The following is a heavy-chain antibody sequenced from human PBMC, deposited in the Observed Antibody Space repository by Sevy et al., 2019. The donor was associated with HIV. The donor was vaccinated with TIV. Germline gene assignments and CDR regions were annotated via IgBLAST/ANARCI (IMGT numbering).Heavy chain of an antibody. CDR2: VGSGGST. V-gene: IGHV3-23*01. CDR3: AKGGGIAARLPYYYGMDV. J-gene: IGHJ6*02. Sequence: GGSLRLSCAASGFTFSNYAMSWVHQAPGKGLEWVSGVGSGGSTYYADSLKGRFTISRDNSKNTLYLQMNSLRAEDTAVYYCAKGGGIAARLPYYYGMDVWGQGTTVTVSS. CDR1: GFTFSNYA. D-gene: IGHD6-6*01.